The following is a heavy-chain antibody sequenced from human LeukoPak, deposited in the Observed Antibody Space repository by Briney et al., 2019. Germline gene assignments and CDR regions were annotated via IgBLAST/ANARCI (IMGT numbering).Heavy chain of an antibody. CDR2: ISNRGDTI. Sequence: GGSLRLSCVASGFTFSDYYMSWIRQAPGKGLEWLSYISNRGDTIHYADSVKGRFTSSRDNAKNSLYLQTNSLRAEDTAVYYCASGYDYVWGSYRYTGYFEGWGQGTLVTVSS. CDR1: GFTFSDYY. CDR3: ASGYDYVWGSYRYTGYFEG. V-gene: IGHV3-11*01. J-gene: IGHJ4*02. D-gene: IGHD3-16*02.